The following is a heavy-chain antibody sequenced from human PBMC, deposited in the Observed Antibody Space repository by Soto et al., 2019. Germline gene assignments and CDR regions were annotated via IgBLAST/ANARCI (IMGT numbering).Heavy chain of an antibody. D-gene: IGHD3-10*01. CDR2: IDFRGRT. CDR3: TRDSPPPPYFAYYGMDV. J-gene: IGHJ6*04. Sequence: SETLSLTCAVSGASISSGDFHWTWIRQRPGEGLEWIGYIDFRGRTYYNPSLRSRLSISVDTSQNHFSLRLNSMTAADTAVYYCTRDSPPPPYFAYYGMDVWGKGTTVTVSS. V-gene: IGHV4-31*11. CDR1: GASISSGDFH.